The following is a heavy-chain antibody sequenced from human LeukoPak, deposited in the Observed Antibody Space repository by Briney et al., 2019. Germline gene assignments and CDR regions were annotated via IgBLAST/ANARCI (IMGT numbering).Heavy chain of an antibody. D-gene: IGHD5-18*01. CDR3: ARRGRAQLWSLGYYMDV. J-gene: IGHJ6*03. V-gene: IGHV3-64*01. CDR1: GFTFSSYA. CDR2: ISSNGGST. Sequence: GGSLRLSCAASGFTFSSYAMHWVRQAPGKGLEYVSAISSNGGSTYYANSVKGRFTISRDNSKNTLYLQMGSLRAEDMAVYYCARRGRAQLWSLGYYMDVWGKGTTVTISS.